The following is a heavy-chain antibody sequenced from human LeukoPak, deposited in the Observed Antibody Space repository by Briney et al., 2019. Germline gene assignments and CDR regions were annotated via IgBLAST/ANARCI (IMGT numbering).Heavy chain of an antibody. CDR3: AKSARLLWFGESPRGY. V-gene: IGHV1-69*02. J-gene: IGHJ4*02. CDR2: IIPILGIA. Sequence: ASVKVSCKASGGTFSSYSISWVRQAPGQGLELMGRIIPILGIANYAQKFQGRVTITADKSTSTAYMELRSLRSEDTAVYYCAKSARLLWFGESPRGYWGQGTLVTVSS. CDR1: GGTFSSYS. D-gene: IGHD3-10*01.